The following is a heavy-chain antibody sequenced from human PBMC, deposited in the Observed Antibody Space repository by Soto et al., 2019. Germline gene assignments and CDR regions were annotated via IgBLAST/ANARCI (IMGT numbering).Heavy chain of an antibody. J-gene: IGHJ4*02. Sequence: ASVKVSCKASGGTFSSYAISWVRQAPGQGLEWMGGIIPIFGTANYAQKFQGRVTITADESTSTAYMELSSLRSEDTAVYYCAGGLQPIEFGVVIYGGQETLVTVSS. CDR3: AGGLQPIEFGVVIY. CDR1: GGTFSSYA. V-gene: IGHV1-69*13. D-gene: IGHD3-10*01. CDR2: IIPIFGTA.